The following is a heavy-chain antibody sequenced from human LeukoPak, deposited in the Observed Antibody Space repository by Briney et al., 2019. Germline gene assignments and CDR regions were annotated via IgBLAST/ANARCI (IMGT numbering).Heavy chain of an antibody. CDR2: ISAYNGNT. V-gene: IGHV1-18*01. Sequence: ASVKVSCKASGYTFTSYGISWVRQAPGQGLEWMGWISAYNGNTNYAQKLQGRVTMTTDTSTSTAYMELRSLRSDDTAVYYCARDLPLEYSSSLRFRWFDPWGQGTLVTVSS. CDR3: ARDLPLEYSSSLRFRWFDP. J-gene: IGHJ5*02. CDR1: GYTFTSYG. D-gene: IGHD6-6*01.